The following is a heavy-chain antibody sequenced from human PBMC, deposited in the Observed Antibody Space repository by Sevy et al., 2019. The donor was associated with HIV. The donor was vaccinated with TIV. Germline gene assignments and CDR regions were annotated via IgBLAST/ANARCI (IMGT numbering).Heavy chain of an antibody. CDR2: ISGSGGST. V-gene: IGHV3-23*01. CDR3: AKEMWVTYYFDY. D-gene: IGHD2-21*02. Sequence: GGSLRLSCAASGFTFSSYAMSWVRQAPGKGLEWVSAISGSGGSTYYADSVKGRFTISRDNSKYKLYLQMKRRRAEDTAVYYCAKEMWVTYYFDYWGQGTLVTVSS. J-gene: IGHJ4*02. CDR1: GFTFSSYA.